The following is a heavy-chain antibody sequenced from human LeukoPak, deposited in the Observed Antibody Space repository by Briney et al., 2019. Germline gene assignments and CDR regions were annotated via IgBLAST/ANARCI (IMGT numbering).Heavy chain of an antibody. CDR3: ARSYGDY. CDR1: GFTFSSYW. V-gene: IGHV3-7*01. J-gene: IGHJ4*02. D-gene: IGHD3-10*01. CDR2: IKTDGSEK. Sequence: GGSLRLSCAAPGFTFSSYWMSWVRQVPGKGLEWVANIKTDGSEKYYLDSVKGRFTISRDNAKNSLYLQMNSLRAEDTAVYYCARSYGDYWGQGTLVTVSS.